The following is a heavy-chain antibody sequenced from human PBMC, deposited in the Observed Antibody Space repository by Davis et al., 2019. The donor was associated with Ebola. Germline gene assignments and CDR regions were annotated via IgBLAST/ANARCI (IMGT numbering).Heavy chain of an antibody. Sequence: GESPKISCAASGFIFSSYAMSWGRQAPGKGLEWVSSISVRSITYHADSVKGRFTISRDNSKNTLYLQMNSLRAEDTAVYYCAKVHPPTTVTTGWFDPWGQGTLVTVSS. CDR2: ISVRSIT. V-gene: IGHV3-23*01. J-gene: IGHJ5*02. CDR3: AKVHPPTTVTTGWFDP. CDR1: GFIFSSYA. D-gene: IGHD4-17*01.